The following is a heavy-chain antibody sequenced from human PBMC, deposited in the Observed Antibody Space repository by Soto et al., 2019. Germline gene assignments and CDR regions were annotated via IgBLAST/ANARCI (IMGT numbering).Heavy chain of an antibody. V-gene: IGHV3-74*01. CDR1: GFTFSSFW. J-gene: IGHJ4*02. Sequence: EVQLVESGGGLVQPGGSLRLSCAVSGFTFSSFWMHWVRQAPGEGLVWVSRINTDGSSTSYADSVKGLFTISRDNTKNPLYLQMTSLRVEDTAMFYCAKRGVDTFGLSDWGQGTLVTVSS. D-gene: IGHD3-10*01. CDR3: AKRGVDTFGLSD. CDR2: INTDGSST.